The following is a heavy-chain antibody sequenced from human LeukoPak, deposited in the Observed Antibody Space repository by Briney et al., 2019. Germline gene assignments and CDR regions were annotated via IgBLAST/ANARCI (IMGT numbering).Heavy chain of an antibody. Sequence: PSETLSLTCTVSGGSISSYHWSWIRQPPGKGLEWIGYSHDSGSTNYNPSRRSRVTISVDTSKNQFSLKLSAVTAADTAVYYCARLPGCSGGSCYRAFDMWGQGTMVTVSS. CDR1: GGSISSYH. CDR3: ARLPGCSGGSCYRAFDM. J-gene: IGHJ3*02. V-gene: IGHV4-59*08. D-gene: IGHD2-15*01. CDR2: SHDSGST.